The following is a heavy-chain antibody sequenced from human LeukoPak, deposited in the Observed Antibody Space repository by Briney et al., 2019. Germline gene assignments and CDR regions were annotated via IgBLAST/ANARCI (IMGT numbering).Heavy chain of an antibody. J-gene: IGHJ5*02. CDR1: GFTFSSYS. CDR3: ARDSHYCSSTSCYRSIDP. D-gene: IGHD2-2*01. CDR2: IRYDGSNK. Sequence: GGSLRLSCAASGFTFSSYSMNWVRQAPGKGLEWVAVIRYDGSNKYYADSVKGRFTISRDNSKNTLYLQMNSLRAEDTAVYYCARDSHYCSSTSCYRSIDPWGQGTLVTVSS. V-gene: IGHV3-33*08.